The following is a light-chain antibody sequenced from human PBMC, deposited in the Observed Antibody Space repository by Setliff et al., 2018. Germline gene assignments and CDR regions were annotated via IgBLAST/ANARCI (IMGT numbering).Light chain of an antibody. CDR1: SSNIGAGYD. J-gene: IGLJ1*01. V-gene: IGLV1-40*01. CDR3: QSYDSSLSGYG. CDR2: GNS. Sequence: VLTQPPSVSGAPGQRVTISCTGSSSNIGAGYDVHWYQQLPGTAPKLLIYGNSNRPSGVPDRFSGSKSGTSASLAITGLQAEDEADYYCQSYDSSLSGYGFGTGTKVTVL.